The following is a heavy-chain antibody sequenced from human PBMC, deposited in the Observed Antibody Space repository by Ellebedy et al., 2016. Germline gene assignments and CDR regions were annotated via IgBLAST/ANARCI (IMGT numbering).Heavy chain of an antibody. CDR1: GGSVNTEDYY. Sequence: SEILSLTCAVSGGSVNTEDYYWSWIRQSPGKGLEWVGYIYSSGSTNYNPSLKSRVTISIDTSKNQFSLKLSSVTAADTAVYYCAGQYGSFGYWGQGTLVTVSS. CDR2: IYSSGST. V-gene: IGHV4-61*08. CDR3: AGQYGSFGY. J-gene: IGHJ4*02. D-gene: IGHD4-17*01.